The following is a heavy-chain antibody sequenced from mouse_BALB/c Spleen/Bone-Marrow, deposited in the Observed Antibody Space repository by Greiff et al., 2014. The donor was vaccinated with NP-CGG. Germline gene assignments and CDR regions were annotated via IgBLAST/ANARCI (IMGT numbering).Heavy chain of an antibody. J-gene: IGHJ3*01. CDR3: ASYYYGSSLFAY. Sequence: VQLQQSGAELVKPGASVKLSCTASGFNIKDTYMHWVKQRPEQGLEWIGRIDPANGNTKYDPKFQGKATITADTSSNTAYLQLSSLTSEDTAVYYCASYYYGSSLFAYWGQGLWSLSLQ. V-gene: IGHV14-3*02. CDR2: IDPANGNT. D-gene: IGHD1-1*01. CDR1: GFNIKDTY.